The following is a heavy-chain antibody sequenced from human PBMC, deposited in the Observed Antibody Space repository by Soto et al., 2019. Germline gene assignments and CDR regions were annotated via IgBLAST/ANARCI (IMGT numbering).Heavy chain of an antibody. Sequence: QVQLVQSGAEVKKPGASVKVSCKASGYSFTSYDINWVRQATGQGLEWMGWMNPNSGNTGYAQKFQALVPMTRNSSISTAYMELSSLTSEATAVYYCSSVSIFSSSDDFQHWGQGTLVTVSS. CDR1: GYSFTSYD. CDR2: MNPNSGNT. CDR3: SSVSIFSSSDDFQH. V-gene: IGHV1-8*01. J-gene: IGHJ1*01. D-gene: IGHD6-6*01.